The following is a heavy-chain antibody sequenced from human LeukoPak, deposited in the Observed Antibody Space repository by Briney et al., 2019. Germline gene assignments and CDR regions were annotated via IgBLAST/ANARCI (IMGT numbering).Heavy chain of an antibody. V-gene: IGHV3-66*01. CDR3: ARDPTSLYRFDP. CDR1: GFTVSSNY. CDR2: IYSGGST. D-gene: IGHD2/OR15-2a*01. J-gene: IGHJ5*02. Sequence: GGSLRLSCAASGFTVSSNYMSWVRQVPGKGLEWVSVIYSGGSTYYADSVKGRFNISRDISKNTVYLQMNSLRAEDTAVYYCARDPTSLYRFDPWGQGTLVTVSS.